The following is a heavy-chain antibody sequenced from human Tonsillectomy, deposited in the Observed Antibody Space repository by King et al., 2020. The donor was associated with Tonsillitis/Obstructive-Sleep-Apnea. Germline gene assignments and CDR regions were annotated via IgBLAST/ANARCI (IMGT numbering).Heavy chain of an antibody. D-gene: IGHD3-3*01. Sequence: QLQESGPGLVKPSETLSLTCTVSGVSISSYYWSWIRQPPGKGLEWIGYIYYSGSTNYNPSLKSRVTISVDTSKNQFSLKLSSVTAADTAVYYCARERRFLEWQHDAFDIWGQGTMVTVSS. J-gene: IGHJ3*02. CDR3: ARERRFLEWQHDAFDI. CDR1: GVSISSYY. CDR2: IYYSGST. V-gene: IGHV4-59*12.